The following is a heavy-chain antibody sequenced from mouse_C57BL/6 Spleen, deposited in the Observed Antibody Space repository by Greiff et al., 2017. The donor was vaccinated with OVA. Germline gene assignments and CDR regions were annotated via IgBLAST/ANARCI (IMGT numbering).Heavy chain of an antibody. CDR2: IYPGSGST. CDR1: GYTFTSYW. J-gene: IGHJ4*01. D-gene: IGHD2-1*01. V-gene: IGHV1-55*01. Sequence: VQLQQSGAELVKPGASVKMSCKASGYTFTSYWITWVKQRPGQGLEWIGDIYPGSGSTNYNEKFKSKATLTVDTSSSTAYMQLSSLTSEDSAVYYCARNPTYGNYDYAMDYWGQGTSVTVSS. CDR3: ARNPTYGNYDYAMDY.